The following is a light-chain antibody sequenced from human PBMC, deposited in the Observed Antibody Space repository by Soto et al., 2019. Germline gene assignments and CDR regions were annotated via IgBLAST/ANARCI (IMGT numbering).Light chain of an antibody. CDR1: SSNIGKNY. CDR2: END. V-gene: IGLV1-51*02. CDR3: GTWDSSRSAGV. Sequence: QSVLTQPPSVSAAPGQKVTISCSGSSSNIGKNYVSWYQQLPGTAPKLLIYENDKRPSGIPDRFSGSKTGTSATLGITGLQTGDEADYHCGTWDSSRSAGVFGTGTKVTVL. J-gene: IGLJ1*01.